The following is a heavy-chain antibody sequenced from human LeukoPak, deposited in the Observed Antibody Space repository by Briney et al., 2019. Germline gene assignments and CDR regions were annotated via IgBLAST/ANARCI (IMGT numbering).Heavy chain of an antibody. J-gene: IGHJ6*03. CDR3: ARHMVRGATSYYYYYMDV. CDR1: GFTFSSYG. CDR2: ISYDGSNK. Sequence: GGSLRLSCAASGFTFSSYGMHWVRQAPGKGLEWVAVISYDGSNKYYADSVKGRFTISRDNSKNTLYLQMNSLRAEDTALYYCARHMVRGATSYYYYYMDVWGKGTTVTVSS. D-gene: IGHD3-10*01. V-gene: IGHV3-30*03.